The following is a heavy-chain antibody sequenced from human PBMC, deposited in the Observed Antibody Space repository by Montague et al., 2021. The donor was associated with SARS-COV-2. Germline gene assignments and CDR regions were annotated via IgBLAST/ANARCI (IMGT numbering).Heavy chain of an antibody. CDR3: AHKVKWELYYFDY. V-gene: IGHV2-5*02. CDR1: GFSLSTSGEG. D-gene: IGHD4-23*01. Sequence: PALVKPTQTLTLTCTVSGFSLSTSGEGVGWIRQPPGKALEWLALIFWDDDKRYSPSLKNRVTITKDTSKNQAVLRMTNMDPLGTATYYCAHKVKWELYYFDYWGQGTLVTVSS. CDR2: IFWDDDK. J-gene: IGHJ4*02.